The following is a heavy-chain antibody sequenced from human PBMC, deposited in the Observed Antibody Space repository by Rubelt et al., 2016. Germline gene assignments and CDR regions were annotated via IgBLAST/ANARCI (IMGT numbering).Heavy chain of an antibody. Sequence: EVQLVESGGGLVQPGGSLRLSCAASGFTFSTYWMSWVRQTPGKGLEWVANIKEDGSANYYVDSEKGRFTISRDNAKNSLYLQMNSLRAEDTAVYYCAKHGRGQRAFDIWGQGTMVTVSS. CDR2: IKEDGSAN. CDR3: AKHGRGQRAFDI. J-gene: IGHJ3*02. CDR1: GFTFSTYW. V-gene: IGHV3-7*05. D-gene: IGHD6-25*01.